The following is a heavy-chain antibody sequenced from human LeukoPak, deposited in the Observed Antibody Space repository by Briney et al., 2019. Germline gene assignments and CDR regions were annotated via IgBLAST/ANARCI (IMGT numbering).Heavy chain of an antibody. J-gene: IGHJ4*02. D-gene: IGHD5-18*01. CDR3: ARVGYSYGVLDY. CDR1: GFSFSDYY. Sequence: PGGSLRLSCAASGFSFSDYYMSWMRQAPGKGLEWVSYISSSRASQSDYADSVKSRFTISRDNAKNSLYLQMNNLRGEDTAVYYCARVGYSYGVLDYWGQAILVTVSS. CDR2: ISSSRASQS. V-gene: IGHV3-11*05.